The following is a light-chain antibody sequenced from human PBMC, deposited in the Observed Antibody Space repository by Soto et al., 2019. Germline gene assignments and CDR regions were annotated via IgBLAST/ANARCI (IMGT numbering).Light chain of an antibody. CDR1: SSDVGGYNR. V-gene: IGLV2-14*01. CDR2: EVT. Sequence: QSALTQPASASGSPGQSITISCTGTSSDVGGYNRVSWYQQHPDKAPKLIIYEVTNRPSGISNRFSGSKSGDTASLTISGLQAEDEADYYCYSYRSVSAHVFGTGTKVTVL. J-gene: IGLJ1*01. CDR3: YSYRSVSAHV.